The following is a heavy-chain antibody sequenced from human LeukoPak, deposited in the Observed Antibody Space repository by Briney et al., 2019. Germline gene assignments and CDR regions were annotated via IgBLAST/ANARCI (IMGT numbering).Heavy chain of an antibody. CDR2: IDSGRNI. V-gene: IGHV4-39*01. CDR3: ARTKYYFDSSDYFFFDP. CDR1: GGSISSSSYY. Sequence: SETLSLTCTVSGGSISSSSYYWGWIRRPPGKGLEWIGSIDSGRNIHSNPSLDSRDTISVDTSKNQFSLKLSSVTAADTAVYYCARTKYYFDSSDYFFFDPWGQGILVTVSS. J-gene: IGHJ5*02. D-gene: IGHD3-22*01.